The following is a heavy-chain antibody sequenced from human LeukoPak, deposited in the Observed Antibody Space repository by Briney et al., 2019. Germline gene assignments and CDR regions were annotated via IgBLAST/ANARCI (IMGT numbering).Heavy chain of an antibody. CDR2: IPNDGSDN. CDR1: GVGISSHG. Sequence: GGSLRLSCAASGVGISSHGMYWVCQAPGKGLEWVAFIPNDGSDNYYADSVKGRFTISRDNSKNTLYLQMNSLRVEDTAVYYCYPRPERPPFTSDYWGQGTLVTVSS. CDR3: YPRPERPPFTSDY. V-gene: IGHV3-30*02. J-gene: IGHJ4*02.